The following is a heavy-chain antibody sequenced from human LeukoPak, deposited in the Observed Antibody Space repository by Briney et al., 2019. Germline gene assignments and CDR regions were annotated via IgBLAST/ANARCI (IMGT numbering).Heavy chain of an antibody. CDR1: GVSMRSHY. CDR3: ARLINNDNSGDPDTFDM. V-gene: IGHV4-59*11. J-gene: IGHJ3*02. Sequence: PSKTLSLTCTVSGVSMRSHYWSWIRQTPGKGLEWSGYISYSGSTRYNPSLRSRVTISGDTSKNHFSLKLTSVTATDTAVYYCARLINNDNSGDPDTFDMWGQGTVVTVFS. CDR2: ISYSGST. D-gene: IGHD6-25*01.